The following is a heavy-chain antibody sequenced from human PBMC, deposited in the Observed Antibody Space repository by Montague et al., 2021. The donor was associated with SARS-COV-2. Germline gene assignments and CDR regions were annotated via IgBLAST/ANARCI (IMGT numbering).Heavy chain of an antibody. CDR3: ARTNSGSYSGAFDI. CDR2: ISYDGSNK. D-gene: IGHD1-26*01. Sequence: SLRLSCPASGFTFSSYAMHWVRQAPGKGLEWVAVISYDGSNKYYADSVKGRFTISRDNSKNTLYLQVNSLRAEDTAVYYCARTNSGSYSGAFDIWGQGTMVTVSS. J-gene: IGHJ3*02. V-gene: IGHV3-30*04. CDR1: GFTFSSYA.